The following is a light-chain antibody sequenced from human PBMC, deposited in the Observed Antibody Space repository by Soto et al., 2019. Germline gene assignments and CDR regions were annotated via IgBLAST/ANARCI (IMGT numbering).Light chain of an antibody. CDR1: SSDVGTYNL. Sequence: QSALTQPASVSGSPGQSITISCTGTSSDVGTYNLVSWYQQQPGKAPKLMIYEGSKRPSGVSNRFSGSKSGNTASLTISGLQAGDEADYYCCSYAGVNTYVFGTGTKVTVL. CDR3: CSYAGVNTYV. V-gene: IGLV2-23*01. J-gene: IGLJ1*01. CDR2: EGS.